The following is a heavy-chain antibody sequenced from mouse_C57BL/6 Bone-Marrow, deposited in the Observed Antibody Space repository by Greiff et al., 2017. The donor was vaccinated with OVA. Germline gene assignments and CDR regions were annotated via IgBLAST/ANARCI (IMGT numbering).Heavy chain of an antibody. J-gene: IGHJ3*01. CDR2: ISYDGSN. V-gene: IGHV3-6*01. D-gene: IGHD1-1*01. CDR1: GYSITSGYY. CDR3: ASYYYGSAWFAY. Sequence: EVQRVESGPGLVKPSQSLSLTCSVTGYSITSGYYWNWIRQFPGNKLEWMGYISYDGSNNYNPSLKNRISITRDTSKNQFFLKLNSVTTEDTATYYCASYYYGSAWFAYWGQGTLVTVSA.